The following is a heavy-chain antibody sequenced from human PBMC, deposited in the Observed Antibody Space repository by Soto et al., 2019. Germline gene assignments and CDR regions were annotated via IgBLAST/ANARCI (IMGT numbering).Heavy chain of an antibody. Sequence: XAVKVSCKASGYTFTSYASHWVRQAPGQRLEWMGWINAGNGNTKYSQKFQGRVIITRDTSAGTAYMELRSLRSEDTAVYYCATPIVAFYWGQGTLVTVSS. CDR1: GYTFTSYA. CDR2: INAGNGNT. CDR3: ATPIVAFY. D-gene: IGHD5-12*01. J-gene: IGHJ4*02. V-gene: IGHV1-3*01.